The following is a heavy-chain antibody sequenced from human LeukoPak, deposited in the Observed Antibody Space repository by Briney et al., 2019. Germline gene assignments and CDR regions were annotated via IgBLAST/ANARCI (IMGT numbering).Heavy chain of an antibody. CDR1: GGTFSSYA. D-gene: IGHD1-1*01. J-gene: IGHJ3*01. Sequence: ASVKVSCKASGGTFSSYAISWVRQAPGQGLEWMGGIIPIFGTANYAQKFQGRVTITADESTSTAYMELSSLRSEDTAVYYCARDSYNWNALGKAFDVWGQGTMVTVSS. V-gene: IGHV1-69*13. CDR3: ARDSYNWNALGKAFDV. CDR2: IIPIFGTA.